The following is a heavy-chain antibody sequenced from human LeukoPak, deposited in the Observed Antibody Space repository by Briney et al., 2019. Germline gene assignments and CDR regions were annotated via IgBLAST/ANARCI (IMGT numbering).Heavy chain of an antibody. J-gene: IGHJ4*02. V-gene: IGHV3-49*04. Sequence: GRSLRLSCTASGFTFGDYAMSWVRQAPGKGLEWVGFIRSKAYGGTTEYAASVKGRFTISRDDSKSIAYLQMNSLKTEDTAVYYCTRDQGRWELRGDYWGQGTLVTVSS. CDR2: IRSKAYGGTT. CDR1: GFTFGDYA. CDR3: TRDQGRWELRGDY. D-gene: IGHD1-26*01.